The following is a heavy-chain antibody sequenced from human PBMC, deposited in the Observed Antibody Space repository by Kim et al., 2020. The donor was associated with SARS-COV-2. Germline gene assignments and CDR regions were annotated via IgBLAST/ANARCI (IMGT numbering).Heavy chain of an antibody. CDR1: GFTFSSYA. J-gene: IGHJ4*01. V-gene: IGHV3-30*04. CDR3: ARDGETYYYDSSGYYFD. Sequence: GGSLRLSCAASGFTFSSYAMHWVRQAPGKGLEWVAVISYDGSNKYYADSVKGRFTISRDNSKNTLYLQMNSLGAEDTAVYYCARDGETYYYDSSGYYFD. CDR2: ISYDGSNK. D-gene: IGHD3-22*01.